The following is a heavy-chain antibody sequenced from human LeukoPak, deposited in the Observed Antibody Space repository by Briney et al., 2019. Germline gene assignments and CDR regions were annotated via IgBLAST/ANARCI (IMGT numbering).Heavy chain of an antibody. CDR2: IIHSGVT. Sequence: SETPSLTCAVSRGSFCGYYWSWIRQPPGEGREWIGEIIHSGVTNYNPSLKRRVTISVHTTKHQFSLKLSSVTDADTAVYYCATQPVAGYFDYWGQGTLVTVSS. J-gene: IGHJ4*02. D-gene: IGHD6-19*01. CDR3: ATQPVAGYFDY. V-gene: IGHV4-34*12. CDR1: RGSFCGYY.